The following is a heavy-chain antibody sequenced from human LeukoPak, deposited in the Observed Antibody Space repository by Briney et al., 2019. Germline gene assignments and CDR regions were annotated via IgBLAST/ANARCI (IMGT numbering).Heavy chain of an antibody. D-gene: IGHD1-1*01. CDR3: ARDLAGDWNLLRGFDY. CDR1: GGTFSSYA. V-gene: IGHV1-69*06. J-gene: IGHJ4*02. CDR2: IIPIFGTA. Sequence: ASVKVSCKASGGTFSSYAISWVRQAPGQGLEWMGGIIPIFGTANYAQKFQGRVTITADKSTSTAYMELSSLRSEDTAVYYCARDLAGDWNLLRGFDYWGQGTLVTVSS.